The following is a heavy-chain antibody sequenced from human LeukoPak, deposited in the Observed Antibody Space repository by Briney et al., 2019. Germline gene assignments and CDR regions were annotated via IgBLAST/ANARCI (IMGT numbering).Heavy chain of an antibody. V-gene: IGHV1-2*02. CDR1: GYSFTGYY. Sequence: EASVKVSCKASGYSFTGYYIHWVRQAPGQGLEWMGWVNSNIGDTYYAQKFRGRLAITRDKSITAVHMELSSLRSNDTAVYYCGRDFLGYDSSAPDWGRGPRVTVSS. CDR2: VNSNIGDT. D-gene: IGHD3-22*01. J-gene: IGHJ4*02. CDR3: GRDFLGYDSSAPD.